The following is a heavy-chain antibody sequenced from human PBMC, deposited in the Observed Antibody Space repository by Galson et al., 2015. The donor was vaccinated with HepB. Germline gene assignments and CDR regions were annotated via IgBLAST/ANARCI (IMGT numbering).Heavy chain of an antibody. CDR1: GFTFSSYG. Sequence: SLRLSCAASGFTFSSYGMHWVRQAPGKGLEWVAVISYDGSNKYYADSVKGRFTISRDNSKNTLYLQMNSLRAEDTAVYYCAKEGLLKGYCSSTSCLKLYYYYYYMDVWGKGTTVTVSS. CDR3: AKEGLLKGYCSSTSCLKLYYYYYYMDV. D-gene: IGHD2-2*01. V-gene: IGHV3-30*18. CDR2: ISYDGSNK. J-gene: IGHJ6*03.